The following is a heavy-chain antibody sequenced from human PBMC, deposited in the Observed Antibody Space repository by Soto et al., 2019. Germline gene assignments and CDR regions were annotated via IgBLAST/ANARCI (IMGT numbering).Heavy chain of an antibody. CDR2: INHSGST. CDR1: SGAFGGYY. J-gene: IGHJ4*02. V-gene: IGHV4-34*01. CDR3: ARGKLSDYVWGSYRYHFDY. D-gene: IGHD3-16*02. Sequence: SDTLSLSCAVCSGAFGGYYWSWVRQPSWRGLEWIGEINHSGSTNYHPSLKRRVAISVDTSKNQFSLKLSSVTAADTAVYYCARGKLSDYVWGSYRYHFDYWGQGTVVTVS.